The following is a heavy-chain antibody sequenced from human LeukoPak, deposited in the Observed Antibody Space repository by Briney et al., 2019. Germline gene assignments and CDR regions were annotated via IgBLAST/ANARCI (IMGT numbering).Heavy chain of an antibody. V-gene: IGHV3-15*01. CDR1: GFTFSNAW. Sequence: GGSLRLSCAASGFTFSNAWMSWVRQAPGKGLEWVGRIKSKTDGGTTDYAAPVKGRFTISRDDSKNTLYLQMNSLKTEDTAEYYCTTDPEYSGSYLHDYWGQGTLVTVSS. CDR2: IKSKTDGGTT. D-gene: IGHD1-26*01. J-gene: IGHJ4*02. CDR3: TTDPEYSGSYLHDY.